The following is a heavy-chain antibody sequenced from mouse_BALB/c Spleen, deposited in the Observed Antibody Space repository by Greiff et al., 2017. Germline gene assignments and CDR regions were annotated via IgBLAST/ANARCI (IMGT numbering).Heavy chain of an antibody. V-gene: IGHV1-5*01. CDR2: IYPGNSDT. D-gene: IGHD2-4*01. CDR1: GYSFTSYW. Sequence: VQLQQSGTVLARPGASVKMSCKASGYSFTSYWMHWVKQRPGQGLEWIGAIYPGNSDTSYNQKFKGKAKLTAVTSASTAYMELSSLTNEDSAVYYCTRVTMITTGFAYWGQGTLVTVSA. CDR3: TRVTMITTGFAY. J-gene: IGHJ3*01.